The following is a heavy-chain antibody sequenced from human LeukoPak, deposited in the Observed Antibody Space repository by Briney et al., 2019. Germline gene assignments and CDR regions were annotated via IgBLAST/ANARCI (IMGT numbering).Heavy chain of an antibody. CDR3: ATSPRVTFFDY. D-gene: IGHD3-16*01. CDR1: GGSIRSYY. V-gene: IGHV4-4*09. Sequence: SETLSLICTVSGGSIRSYYWSWIRQPPGKGLEWIGYIYSSGSTSYNPSLKSRVTMSVDMSKNQFSLNLRSMTAADTAVYYCATSPRVTFFDYWGRGTLVTVSS. J-gene: IGHJ4*02. CDR2: IYSSGST.